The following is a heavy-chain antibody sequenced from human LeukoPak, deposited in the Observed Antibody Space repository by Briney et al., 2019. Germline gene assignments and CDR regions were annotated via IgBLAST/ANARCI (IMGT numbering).Heavy chain of an antibody. CDR2: IYYSGST. CDR1: GGSISSHY. V-gene: IGHV4-59*11. CDR3: ARGRLGMASTPAPFDS. Sequence: ETLSLTCTVSGGSISSHYWSWIRQPPGRGLEWIGYIYYSGSTNYNPSLQSRVTMSLDTSKNQFSLKLSSVTAADTAVYYCARGRLGMASTPAPFDSWGQGTLVTVSS. D-gene: IGHD5-24*01. J-gene: IGHJ4*02.